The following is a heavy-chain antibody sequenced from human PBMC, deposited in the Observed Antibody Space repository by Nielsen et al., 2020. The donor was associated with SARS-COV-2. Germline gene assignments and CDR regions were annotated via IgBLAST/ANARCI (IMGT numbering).Heavy chain of an antibody. CDR2: INLSAGST. CDR1: GDTFPIDN. V-gene: IGHV1-46*01. J-gene: IGHJ4*02. CDR3: ATPITVDYFDY. Sequence: ASVMVSCKASGDTFPIDNIHWLRQAPGQGLEWIGIINLSAGSTDSAQKFKGRVTMTRDTSASTVYLALTSLKSEDTAVYYCATPITVDYFDYWGQGTLVTVSS.